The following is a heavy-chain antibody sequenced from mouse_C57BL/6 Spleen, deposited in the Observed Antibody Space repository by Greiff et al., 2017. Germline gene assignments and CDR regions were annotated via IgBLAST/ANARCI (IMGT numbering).Heavy chain of an antibody. J-gene: IGHJ2*01. CDR3: AREGNDYGSRSFDY. V-gene: IGHV1-54*01. Sequence: VKVVESGAELVRPGTSVKVSCKASGYAFTNYLIEWVKQRPGQGLEWIGVINPGSGGTNYNEKFKGKATLTADESSSTAYMQLSSLTSDDSAVYVCAREGNDYGSRSFDYWGQGTTLTVAS. CDR1: GYAFTNYL. CDR2: INPGSGGT. D-gene: IGHD1-1*01.